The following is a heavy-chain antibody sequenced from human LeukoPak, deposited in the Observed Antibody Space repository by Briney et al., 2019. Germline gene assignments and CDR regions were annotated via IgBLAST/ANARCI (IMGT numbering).Heavy chain of an antibody. CDR1: GDSISSDYY. CDR3: ARVPSGYYNWFDP. CDR2: IYHSGRT. J-gene: IGHJ5*02. D-gene: IGHD3-22*01. V-gene: IGHV4-38-2*01. Sequence: SETLSLTCAVSGDSISSDYYWGWIRQPPGKGLEWIGSIYHSGRTYYNPSLESRVTISVDTSKNHFSLKLTSVTAADTAVYYCARVPSGYYNWFDPWGQGTLVTLSS.